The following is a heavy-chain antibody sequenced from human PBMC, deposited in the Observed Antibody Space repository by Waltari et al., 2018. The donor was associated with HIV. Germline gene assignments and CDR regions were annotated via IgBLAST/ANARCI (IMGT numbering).Heavy chain of an antibody. CDR3: AKRFCSSTTCYIPDAFDI. V-gene: IGHV3-53*01. J-gene: IGHJ3*02. CDR1: GFIVSSSS. D-gene: IGHD2-2*02. CDR2: IYSSGST. Sequence: EVQLVESGGGLIQPGGSLRLSCAASGFIVSSSSLGWVRQAPGKGLEGVSLIYSSGSTQYADSVRGRFTISRDTAKNTLYLQMNSLRAEDTAKYYCAKRFCSSTTCYIPDAFDIWGQGTLVTVSS.